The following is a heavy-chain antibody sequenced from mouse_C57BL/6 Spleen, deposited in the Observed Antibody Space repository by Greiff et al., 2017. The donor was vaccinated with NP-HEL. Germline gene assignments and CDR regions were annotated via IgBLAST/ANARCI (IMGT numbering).Heavy chain of an antibody. J-gene: IGHJ2*01. CDR1: GFTFSSYG. V-gene: IGHV5-6*01. CDR3: ARKIANWGYFDY. Sequence: EVQRVESGGDLVKPGGSLKLSCAASGFTFSSYGMSWVRQTPDKRLEWVATISSGGSYTYYPDSVKGRFTISRDNAKNTLYLQMSSLKSEDTAMYYCARKIANWGYFDYWGQGTTLTVSS. CDR2: ISSGGSYT. D-gene: IGHD4-1*01.